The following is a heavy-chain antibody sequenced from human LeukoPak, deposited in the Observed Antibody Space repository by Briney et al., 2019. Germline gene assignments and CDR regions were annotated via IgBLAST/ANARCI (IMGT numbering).Heavy chain of an antibody. V-gene: IGHV3-48*04. D-gene: IGHD6-13*01. CDR1: GFTFSSYS. J-gene: IGHJ4*02. Sequence: PGGSLRLSCAASGFTFSSYSMNWVRQAPGKGLEWVSYISSSSSTIYYADSVKGRFTISRDNAKNSLYLQMNSLRAEDTAVYYCARDELYSSSWWFDYWGQRTLVTVSS. CDR2: ISSSSSTI. CDR3: ARDELYSSSWWFDY.